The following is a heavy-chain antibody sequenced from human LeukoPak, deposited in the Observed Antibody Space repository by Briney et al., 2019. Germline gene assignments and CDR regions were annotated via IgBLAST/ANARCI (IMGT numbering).Heavy chain of an antibody. Sequence: SETLSLTCAVYGGSFSGNFWSWIRQPPGKGLEWIGEVNHSGSTNYNPSLKSRVTISVDTSKNQISLKLSSVTAADTAVYYCARRGSANWFDPWGQGTLVTVSS. D-gene: IGHD3-16*01. J-gene: IGHJ5*02. CDR1: GGSFSGNF. CDR2: VNHSGST. V-gene: IGHV4-34*01. CDR3: ARRGSANWFDP.